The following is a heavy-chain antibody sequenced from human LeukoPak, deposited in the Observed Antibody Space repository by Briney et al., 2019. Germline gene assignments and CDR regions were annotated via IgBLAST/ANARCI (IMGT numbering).Heavy chain of an antibody. CDR1: GFTFSSYS. CDR3: ARYGSGTSYITNYFDY. Sequence: GGSLRLSCEASGFTFSSYSMNWVRQAPGKGLEWVSSISSSSSYIFYADSVKGRFTTSRDNAKNSVYLQMKSLRDEDTAVYYCARYGSGTSYITNYFDYWGQGTLVTVSS. V-gene: IGHV3-21*01. CDR2: ISSSSSYI. D-gene: IGHD3-10*01. J-gene: IGHJ4*02.